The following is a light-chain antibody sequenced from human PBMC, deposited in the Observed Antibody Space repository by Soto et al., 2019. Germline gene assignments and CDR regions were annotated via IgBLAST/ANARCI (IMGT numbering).Light chain of an antibody. CDR2: AAS. J-gene: IGKJ3*01. CDR1: QSISSY. Sequence: DIQMTQSPSSLSSSVGDIFTITCRASQSISSYLNWYQQKPGKAPKLLIYAASSLQSGVPSRFSGSGSGTDFTLTISSLQPEDFATYYCQQSYSTLITFGPGTKVDIK. CDR3: QQSYSTLIT. V-gene: IGKV1-39*01.